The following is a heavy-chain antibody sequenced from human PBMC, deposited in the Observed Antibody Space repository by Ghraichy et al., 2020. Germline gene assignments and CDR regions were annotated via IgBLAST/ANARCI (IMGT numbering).Heavy chain of an antibody. CDR1: GGSISSSSYY. D-gene: IGHD6-13*01. Sequence: SETLSLTCTVSGGSISSSSYYWGWIRQPPGKGLEWIGSIYYSGSTYYNPSLKSRVTISVDTSKNQFSLKLSSVTAADTAVYYCARRWGIAAAGYFDYWGQGTLVTVSS. CDR2: IYYSGST. V-gene: IGHV4-39*01. J-gene: IGHJ4*02. CDR3: ARRWGIAAAGYFDY.